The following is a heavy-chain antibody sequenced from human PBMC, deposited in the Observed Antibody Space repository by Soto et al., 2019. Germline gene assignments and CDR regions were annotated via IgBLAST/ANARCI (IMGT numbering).Heavy chain of an antibody. D-gene: IGHD5-12*01. J-gene: IGHJ4*02. CDR2: ISSDGGST. CDR1: GFTFRGYA. V-gene: IGHV3-64*01. Sequence: EVLLVESGGGLVQPGGSLRLSCAASGFTFRGYAMHWVRQAPGKGLEYVSRISSDGGSTYYVNSVKGRFAISRDNSKNTMYLQLGSLRTADMAVYYCARDGVATRAFDYWGQGTLVTASS. CDR3: ARDGVATRAFDY.